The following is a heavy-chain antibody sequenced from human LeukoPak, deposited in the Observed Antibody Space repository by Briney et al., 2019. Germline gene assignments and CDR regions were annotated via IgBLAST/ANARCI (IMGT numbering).Heavy chain of an antibody. V-gene: IGHV1-3*02. CDR2: TETGNDDT. D-gene: IGHD2-21*01. J-gene: IGHJ3*02. CDR3: ARGFQGTFDI. CDR1: GYTFTKHA. Sequence: ASVKVSCKASGYTFTKHAMHWVRQAPGQRFEWLGWTETGNDDTTYSQEFQDRVTITRDTSENTVYMELSSLRSEDTAMYYCARGFQGTFDIWGQGTKVTVSS.